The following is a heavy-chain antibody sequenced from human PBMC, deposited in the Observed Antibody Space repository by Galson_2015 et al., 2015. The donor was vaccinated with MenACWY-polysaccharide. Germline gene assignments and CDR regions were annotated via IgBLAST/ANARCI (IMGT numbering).Heavy chain of an antibody. CDR1: GSTFSSYW. CDR2: IKQDESEK. Sequence: SLRLSCAASGSTFSSYWMSWVRQAPGKGLEWVANIKQDESEKYYVDSVKGRFTISRDNAKNSLYLEMNSLRAEDTAVYYCARAWEVPPAHYFDHWGQGRLVIVSS. D-gene: IGHD1-26*01. CDR3: ARAWEVPPAHYFDH. V-gene: IGHV3-7*03. J-gene: IGHJ4*02.